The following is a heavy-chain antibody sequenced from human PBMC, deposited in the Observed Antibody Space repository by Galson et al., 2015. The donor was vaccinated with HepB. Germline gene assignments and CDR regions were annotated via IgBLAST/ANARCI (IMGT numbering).Heavy chain of an antibody. CDR1: GFTFSNYG. D-gene: IGHD1-26*01. J-gene: IGHJ6*02. Sequence: SLRLSCAPSGFTFSNYGMHWVRQAPGKGLEWVAVIWYDGSNKYYADSVKGRFTISRDSSKNTLYLQMNSLRAEDTAVYYCARDDGVSGSYYGPNYYYYYGMDVWGQGTTVTVSS. CDR2: IWYDGSNK. CDR3: ARDDGVSGSYYGPNYYYYYGMDV. V-gene: IGHV3-33*01.